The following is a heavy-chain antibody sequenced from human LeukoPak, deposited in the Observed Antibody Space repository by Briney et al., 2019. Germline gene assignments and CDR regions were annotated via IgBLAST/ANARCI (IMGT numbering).Heavy chain of an antibody. D-gene: IGHD4/OR15-4a*01. CDR2: ISGDGGVT. Sequence: GGSLRLSCAASGSTFSSYAMTWVRQAPGKGLEWVSSISGDGGVTYYADSVQGRFTISRDNSKNTLYLQMKSLRDEDTAAYYCAKIATIARGMDVWGQGTRVTVSS. CDR3: AKIATIARGMDV. J-gene: IGHJ6*02. CDR1: GSTFSSYA. V-gene: IGHV3-23*01.